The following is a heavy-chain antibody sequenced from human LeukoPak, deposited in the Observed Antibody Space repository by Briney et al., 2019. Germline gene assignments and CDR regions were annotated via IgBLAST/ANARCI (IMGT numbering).Heavy chain of an antibody. V-gene: IGHV3-23*01. D-gene: IGHD5-12*01. CDR3: AKVNSGYDGPPDY. Sequence: GGSLRLSCAASGFTFSSYAMNWVRQAPGKGLEWVSAISGSGGSTYYADSVKGRFTISRDNSKNTLYLQMNSLRAEDTAVYYCAKVNSGYDGPPDYWGQGTLVTVSS. CDR1: GFTFSSYA. CDR2: ISGSGGST. J-gene: IGHJ4*02.